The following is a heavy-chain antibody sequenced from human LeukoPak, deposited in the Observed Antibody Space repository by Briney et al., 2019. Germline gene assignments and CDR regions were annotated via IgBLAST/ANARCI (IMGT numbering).Heavy chain of an antibody. V-gene: IGHV3-15*01. CDR1: GLTVITNH. CDR3: TIRERLDY. CDR2: IKSKSDGGTT. J-gene: IGHJ4*02. D-gene: IGHD1-26*01. Sequence: PGGSLRLSCAPSGLTVITNHMGWVRQAPGKGLEWVGHIKSKSDGGTTAYAAPVKGRFTISRDDSKNTLYLQMSSLKTEDTAVYYCTIRERLDYWGQGTLVTVSS.